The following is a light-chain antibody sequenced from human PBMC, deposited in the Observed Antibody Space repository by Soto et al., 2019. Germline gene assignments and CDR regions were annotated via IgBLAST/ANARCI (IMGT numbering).Light chain of an antibody. V-gene: IGLV2-8*01. CDR3: SSYAASNNYV. Sequence: QSVLTQPPSASGSPGQSVTISCTGTSSDVGGYNYVSWYQQHPGKATKLMIYEVSKRPSGVPDRFSGSKSGNTASLTVFGLQAKDEADYYCSSYAASNNYVFGLGPKVTV. J-gene: IGLJ1*01. CDR2: EVS. CDR1: SSDVGGYNY.